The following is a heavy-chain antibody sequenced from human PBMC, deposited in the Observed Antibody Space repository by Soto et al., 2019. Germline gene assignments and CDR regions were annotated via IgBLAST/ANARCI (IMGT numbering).Heavy chain of an antibody. CDR1: GGSISSGGYY. V-gene: IGHV4-31*01. CDR2: IYYSGRT. J-gene: IGHJ5*02. Sequence: QVQLQESGPGLVKPSQTLSLTCTVSGGSISSGGYYWTWIRQHPGKGLEWIGYIYYSGRTYYHPSLTSPVTISVDTSKTQLSLKLSSVTAADTAVYYCARSVFPWGQGTRVTVSS. CDR3: ARSVFP.